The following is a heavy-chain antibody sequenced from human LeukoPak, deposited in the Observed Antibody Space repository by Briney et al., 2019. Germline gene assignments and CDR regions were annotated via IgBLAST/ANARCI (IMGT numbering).Heavy chain of an antibody. CDR3: AREDITGTASYFDY. CDR1: GGSFSGGGFY. D-gene: IGHD1-7*01. V-gene: IGHV4-61*08. Sequence: SETLSLTCTVSGGSFSGGGFYWTWIRQPPGKGLEWIGYIYYSGSTNYIPSLRSRLTISVDTSKNQFSLKLSSVTAADTAVYYCAREDITGTASYFDYWGQGTLVTVSS. J-gene: IGHJ4*02. CDR2: IYYSGST.